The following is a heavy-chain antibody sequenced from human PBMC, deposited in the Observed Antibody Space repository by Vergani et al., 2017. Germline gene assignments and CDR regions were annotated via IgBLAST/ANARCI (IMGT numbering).Heavy chain of an antibody. D-gene: IGHD2-8*01. CDR1: GFTFSDYY. CDR3: GASGWPDIVLLNV. V-gene: IGHV3-11*04. Sequence: QVQLVESGGGLVKPGGSLRLSCAASGFTFSDYYMSWIRQAPGKGLEWVSYISSSGSTIYYADSVKGRFTISRDNSKNTLYLQMNSLRAEDTAVYYCGASGWPDIVLLNVWGKGTTVTVSS. CDR2: ISSSGSTI. J-gene: IGHJ6*04.